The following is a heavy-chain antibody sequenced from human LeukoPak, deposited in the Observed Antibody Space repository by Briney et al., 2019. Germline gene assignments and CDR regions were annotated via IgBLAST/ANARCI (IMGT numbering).Heavy chain of an antibody. CDR2: IIPIFGTA. V-gene: IGHV1-69*01. CDR1: GGTFSSYA. CDR3: ARLKDIVATGHFDY. Sequence: ASVKVSCKASGGTFSSYAISWVRQAPGQGLEWMGGIIPIFGTANYAQKFQGRVTITADESTSTAYMELSSLRSEDTAVYYCARLKDIVATGHFDYWGQGTLVTVSS. D-gene: IGHD2-15*01. J-gene: IGHJ4*02.